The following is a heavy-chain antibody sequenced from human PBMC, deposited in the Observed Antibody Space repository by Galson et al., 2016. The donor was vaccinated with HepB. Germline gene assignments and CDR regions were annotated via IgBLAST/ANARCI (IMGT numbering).Heavy chain of an antibody. J-gene: IGHJ4*02. V-gene: IGHV3-48*04. CDR3: ARGLEYADY. D-gene: IGHD1-1*01. CDR1: GFTFSTYS. Sequence: SLRLSCAASGFTFSTYSMNWLRQAPGKGLEWVSHISSGSSNIYYADSVKGRFTVSRDNANNSLYLQMNSLRGDDTAEYFCARGLEYADYWGQGSLVTVSS. CDR2: ISSGSSNI.